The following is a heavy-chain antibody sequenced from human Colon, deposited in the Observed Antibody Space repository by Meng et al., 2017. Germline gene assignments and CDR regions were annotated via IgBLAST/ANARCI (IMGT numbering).Heavy chain of an antibody. J-gene: IGHJ4*02. V-gene: IGHV1-8*01. CDR3: ARSIRYSSGKETFDN. CDR2: MNPNIGNT. Sequence: LVQAVAEVQKPGASVKLSCKASAFTFNRYDINWVGQDTGPGLEWMGWMNPNIGNTSYAQKFQGRVTMTRNISISTAYMELSSLRSEDTAVYYCARSIRYSSGKETFDNWGQGTLVTVSS. D-gene: IGHD6-19*01. CDR1: AFTFNRYD.